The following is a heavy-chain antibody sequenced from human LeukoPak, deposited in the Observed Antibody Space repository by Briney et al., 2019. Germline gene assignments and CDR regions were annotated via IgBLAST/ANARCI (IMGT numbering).Heavy chain of an antibody. CDR2: IYYSGST. V-gene: IGHV4-59*01. Sequence: PSETLSLTCTVSGGSINFYYWSWFRQPPGKGLEWIGYIYYSGSTNYNPSLKSRVTTSVDTSKNQFSLKVRSVTAEDRAVYYCARVESGYSYGPIDYWGQGTLVTVSS. CDR3: ARVESGYSYGPIDY. D-gene: IGHD5-18*01. CDR1: GGSINFYY. J-gene: IGHJ4*02.